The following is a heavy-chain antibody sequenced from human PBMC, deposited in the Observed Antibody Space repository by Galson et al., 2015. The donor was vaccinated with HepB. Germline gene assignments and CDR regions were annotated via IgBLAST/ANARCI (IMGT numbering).Heavy chain of an antibody. CDR1: GGSISSGGYY. Sequence: LTCTVSGGSISSGGYYWSWIRQHPGKGLEWIGSMYYSVGTYYNASLKSRVTISVDTSKNQFSLKLGSVTAADTAVYYCARNPPTDLSIFDPWGQGTLVTVSS. V-gene: IGHV4-31*03. CDR3: ARNPPTDLSIFDP. J-gene: IGHJ5*02. CDR2: MYYSVGT. D-gene: IGHD1-1*01.